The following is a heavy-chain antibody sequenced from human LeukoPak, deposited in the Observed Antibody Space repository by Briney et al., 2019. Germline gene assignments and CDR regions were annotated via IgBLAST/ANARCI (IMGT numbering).Heavy chain of an antibody. CDR1: GYTFTGYY. V-gene: IGHV1-2*02. Sequence: ASVKVSCKASGYTFTGYYMHWVRQAPGQGLEWMGWIKPNSGGTNYAQKFQGRVTMTRDTSISTAYMELSRLRSDDTAVYYCARVKGSAMARTYYYGMDVWGQGTTVTVSS. CDR2: IKPNSGGT. CDR3: ARVKGSAMARTYYYGMDV. J-gene: IGHJ6*02. D-gene: IGHD5-18*01.